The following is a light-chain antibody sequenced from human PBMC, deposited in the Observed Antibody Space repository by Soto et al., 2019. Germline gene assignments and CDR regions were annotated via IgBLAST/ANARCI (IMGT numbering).Light chain of an antibody. CDR3: CSYVGGDTLI. CDR1: SRDVGFSNY. Sequence: QSALTQPRSVSGCPGQTVTISCTGTSRDVGFSNYISWYQQHPGEAPKLVIYDVAQRPSGVPDRLSGSRSGKTASLTISGLQPDDEGDYYRCSYVGGDTLIFGSGTKVTVL. CDR2: DVA. J-gene: IGLJ1*01. V-gene: IGLV2-11*01.